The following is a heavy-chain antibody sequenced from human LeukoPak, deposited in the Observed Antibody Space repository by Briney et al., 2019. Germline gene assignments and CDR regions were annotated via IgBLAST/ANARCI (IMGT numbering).Heavy chain of an antibody. CDR3: AKEPPADGYIFDY. V-gene: IGHV1-8*03. Sequence: ASVKVSCKASGYTFTSYDINWVRQATGQGLEWMGWMNPNSGNTGYAQKFQGRVTITRNTSISTAYMELSSLRSEDTAVYYCAKEPPADGYIFDYWGQGTLVTVSS. CDR1: GYTFTSYD. D-gene: IGHD5-24*01. J-gene: IGHJ4*02. CDR2: MNPNSGNT.